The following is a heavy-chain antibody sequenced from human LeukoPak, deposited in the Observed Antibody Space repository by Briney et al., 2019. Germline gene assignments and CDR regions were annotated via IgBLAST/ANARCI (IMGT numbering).Heavy chain of an antibody. D-gene: IGHD6-6*01. CDR1: GGSILDSTYY. V-gene: IGHV4-39*01. Sequence: SETLSLTCTVSGGSILDSTYYWAWIRQPPGKGLEWIATIFYNGNTHYNPSLKSRVTMSVDTVKNQFSLQLSSVTPEDTVVYYCARGKYTSFDNWGQGTLVTVSS. CDR2: IFYNGNT. J-gene: IGHJ4*02. CDR3: ARGKYTSFDN.